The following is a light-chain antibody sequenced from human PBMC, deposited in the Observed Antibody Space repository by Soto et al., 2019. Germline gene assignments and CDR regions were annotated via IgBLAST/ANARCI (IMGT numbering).Light chain of an antibody. CDR1: SGHSVYA. Sequence: QPVLTQSPSASASLGASVKLTCTLSSGHSVYAIAWHQQQPEKGPRYLMKVNTDGSHTKGDGIPDRFSGSSSGAERYLTISSLQSEDEADYYCQTWSTGIRVFGGGTQLTVL. CDR3: QTWSTGIRV. V-gene: IGLV4-69*01. J-gene: IGLJ3*02. CDR2: VNTDGSH.